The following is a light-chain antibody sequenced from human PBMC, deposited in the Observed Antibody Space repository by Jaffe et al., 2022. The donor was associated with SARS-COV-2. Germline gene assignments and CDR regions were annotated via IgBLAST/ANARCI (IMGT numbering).Light chain of an antibody. J-gene: IGKJ1*01. Sequence: DIQMTQSPSTLSASVGDRVTITCRASQNINSWLAWYQQKPGKAPKLLIYGASTLESRVPSRFSGGGSGTEFTLTISSLQPDDFATYYCQQYNSYWAFGQGTKVEI. CDR1: QNINSW. CDR2: GAS. CDR3: QQYNSYWA. V-gene: IGKV1-5*03.